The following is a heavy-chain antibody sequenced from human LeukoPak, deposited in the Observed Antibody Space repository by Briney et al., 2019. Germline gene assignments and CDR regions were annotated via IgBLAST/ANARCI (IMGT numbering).Heavy chain of an antibody. CDR2: IYYSGST. D-gene: IGHD6-13*01. Sequence: SETLSLTCTVPGGSISSYYWSWIRQPPGKGQEWVGYIYYSGSTNYNPSLKSRVTISVDTSKNQFSLKLSSVTAADTAVYYCARAPTQQQLVFFDYWGQGTLVTVSS. CDR1: GGSISSYY. V-gene: IGHV4-59*01. J-gene: IGHJ4*02. CDR3: ARAPTQQQLVFFDY.